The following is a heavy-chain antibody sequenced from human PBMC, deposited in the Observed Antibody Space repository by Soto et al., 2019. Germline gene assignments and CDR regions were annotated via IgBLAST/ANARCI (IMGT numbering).Heavy chain of an antibody. V-gene: IGHV3-48*02. CDR3: AREYYYDSSGYPDY. CDR1: GFTFSSYS. Sequence: GGSLRLSCAASGFTFSSYSMNWVRQAPGKGLEWVSYISSSSSTIYYADSVKGRFTISRDNAKNSLYLQMNSLRDEDTAVYYCAREYYYDSSGYPDYWGQGKLVTVSS. J-gene: IGHJ4*02. CDR2: ISSSSSTI. D-gene: IGHD3-22*01.